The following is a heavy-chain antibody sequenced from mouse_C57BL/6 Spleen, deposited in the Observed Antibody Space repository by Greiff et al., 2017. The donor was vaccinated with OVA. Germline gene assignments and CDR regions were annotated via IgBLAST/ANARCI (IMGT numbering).Heavy chain of an antibody. CDR3: ARQGDSPLAY. D-gene: IGHD3-3*01. V-gene: IGHV5-6*01. CDR1: GFTFSSYG. CDR2: ISSGGSYT. J-gene: IGHJ3*01. Sequence: EVKGVESGGDLVKPGGSLKLSCAASGFTFSSYGMSWVRQTPDKRLEWVATISSGGSYTYYPDSVKGRFTISRDNAKNTLYLHMSSLKSEDTAMYYCARQGDSPLAYWGQGTLVTVSA.